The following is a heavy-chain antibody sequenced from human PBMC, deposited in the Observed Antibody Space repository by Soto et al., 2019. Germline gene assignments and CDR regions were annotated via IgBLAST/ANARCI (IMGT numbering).Heavy chain of an antibody. CDR2: IGTTRSYI. V-gene: IGHV3-21*01. CDR3: ARVMCGDCSSYYYYSMDV. CDR1: GFTFGTYT. D-gene: IGHD2-21*02. J-gene: IGHJ6*02. Sequence: GGSLRLSCAASGFTFGTYTMNWVRQVPGKGPEWVSSIGTTRSYIYYADSVRGRFTISRDNAGGSVYLQMSSLRAEDTAVYYCARVMCGDCSSYYYYSMDVWGQGTTVTVSS.